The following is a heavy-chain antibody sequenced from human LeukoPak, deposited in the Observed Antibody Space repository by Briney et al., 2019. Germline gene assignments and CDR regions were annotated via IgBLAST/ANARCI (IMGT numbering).Heavy chain of an antibody. J-gene: IGHJ5*02. CDR1: GGSFSGYY. D-gene: IGHD2-2*01. Sequence: SETLSLTCAVYGGSFSGYYWSWIRQPPGKGLEWIGEINHSGSTNYNSSLKSRVTISVDTSKNQFSLKLSSVTAADTAVYYCARQNIYCSRTSCYEVDWFDPWGQGTLVTVSS. CDR3: ARQNIYCSRTSCYEVDWFDP. V-gene: IGHV4-34*01. CDR2: INHSGST.